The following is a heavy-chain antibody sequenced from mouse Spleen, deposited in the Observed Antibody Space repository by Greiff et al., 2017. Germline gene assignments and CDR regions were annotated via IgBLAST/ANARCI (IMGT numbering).Heavy chain of an antibody. CDR1: GFSLTNYA. CDR3: ARPHYEGAMDY. CDR2: IWSDGST. J-gene: IGHJ4*01. Sequence: VNVVESGPGLVAPSQSLSITCTVSGFSLTNYAVHWVRQSPGKGLEWLGVIWSDGSTDYNAAFISRLSISKDNSKSQVFFKMNSLQADDTAIYYCARPHYEGAMDYWGQGTSVTVSS. D-gene: IGHD2-4*01. V-gene: IGHV2-4-1*01.